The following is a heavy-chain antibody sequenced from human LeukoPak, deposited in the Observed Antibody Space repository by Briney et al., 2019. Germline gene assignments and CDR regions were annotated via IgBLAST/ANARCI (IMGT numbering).Heavy chain of an antibody. J-gene: IGHJ4*02. Sequence: PSQTLSLTRTVSGGSISSGGYYWSWIRQHPGKGLEWIGYIYYSGSTYYNPSLKSRVTISVDTSKNQFSLKLSSVTAADTAVYYCARGVMAGYIPHPVDYWGQGTLVTVSS. D-gene: IGHD5-24*01. V-gene: IGHV4-31*03. CDR2: IYYSGST. CDR1: GGSISSGGYY. CDR3: ARGVMAGYIPHPVDY.